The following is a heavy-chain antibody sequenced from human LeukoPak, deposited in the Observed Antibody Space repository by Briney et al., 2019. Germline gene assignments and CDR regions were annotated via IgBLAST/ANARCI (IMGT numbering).Heavy chain of an antibody. CDR3: ARRDSGSKNAFDI. J-gene: IGHJ3*02. Sequence: GGSLRLSCAASGFTFSSYAMSWVRQAPGKGLEWVSAISGSGGSTYYADSVKGRFTISRDNAKNTLYLQMNSLRAEDTAVYYCARRDSGSKNAFDIWGQGTMVTVSS. CDR2: ISGSGGST. CDR1: GFTFSSYA. V-gene: IGHV3-23*01. D-gene: IGHD1-26*01.